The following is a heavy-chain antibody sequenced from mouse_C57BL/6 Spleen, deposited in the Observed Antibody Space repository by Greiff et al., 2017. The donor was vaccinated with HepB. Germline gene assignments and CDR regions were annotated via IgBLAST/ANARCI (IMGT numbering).Heavy chain of an antibody. J-gene: IGHJ4*01. CDR1: GFNIKNTY. CDR2: IDHANGNT. D-gene: IGHD2-5*01. CDR3: ARRIVTTYNAMDY. V-gene: IGHV14-3*01. Sequence: EVQLQQSVAELVRPGASVKLSCTASGFNIKNTYMHWVKQRPEQGLEWIGRIDHANGNTKYAPKFQGKATITADTSSKTAYLQLSSLTSEATAIYYCARRIVTTYNAMDYWGQGTSVTVSS.